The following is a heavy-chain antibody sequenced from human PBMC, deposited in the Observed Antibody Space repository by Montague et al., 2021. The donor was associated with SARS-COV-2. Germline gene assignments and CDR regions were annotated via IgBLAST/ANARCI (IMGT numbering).Heavy chain of an antibody. D-gene: IGHD2-2*01. CDR2: INHSGTD. Sequence: SETLSLTCAVYGGTYSVYYWSWPRQSQRSGREWTAEINHSGTDNYNPSLKSRDSISVDTSKNQFTLKLTSVTAADTAMYYCAKEREVVRAARTLVAFDLWGQGTMVTVAS. CDR3: AKEREVVRAARTLVAFDL. CDR1: GGTYSVYY. J-gene: IGHJ3*01. V-gene: IGHV4-34*01.